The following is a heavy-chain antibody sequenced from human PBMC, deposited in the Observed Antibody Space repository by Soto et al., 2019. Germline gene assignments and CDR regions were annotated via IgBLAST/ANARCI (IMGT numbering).Heavy chain of an antibody. CDR3: AKEYCSGGSCYPDY. CDR1: GFTFSSYG. J-gene: IGHJ4*02. CDR2: ISYDGSNK. D-gene: IGHD2-15*01. V-gene: IGHV3-30*18. Sequence: QVQLVESGGGVVQPGRSLRLSCAASGFTFSSYGMHWVRQAPGKGLEWVAVISYDGSNKYYPDSVKGRFTIYRDNSKNTLYLQMNSLRAEDTAVYYGAKEYCSGGSCYPDYWGQGTLVTVSS.